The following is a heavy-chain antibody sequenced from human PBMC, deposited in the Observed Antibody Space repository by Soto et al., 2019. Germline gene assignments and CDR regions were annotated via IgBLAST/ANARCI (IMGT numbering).Heavy chain of an antibody. CDR3: ARVSSIAAAGDFDY. CDR1: GYTFTDNG. J-gene: IGHJ4*02. V-gene: IGHV1-18*01. D-gene: IGHD6-13*01. CDR2: IIPIIGNT. Sequence: ASVKVSCKASGYTFTDNGITWVRQAPGQRLEWMGWIIPIIGNTNYSQKFQGRVTITRDTSASTAYMELSSLRSEDTAVYYCARVSSIAAAGDFDYWGQGTLVTVSS.